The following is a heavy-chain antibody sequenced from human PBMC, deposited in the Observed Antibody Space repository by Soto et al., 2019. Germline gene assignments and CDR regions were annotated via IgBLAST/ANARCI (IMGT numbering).Heavy chain of an antibody. Sequence: GGSLRLSCAASGFTFSDYYMSLIRQAPGKGLEWVSYINSDGSHTIYVDSVKGRFTISRDNAKNTLYLQMDSLRPDDTGVYYCAGGMAGLDVWGQGTTVTVSS. V-gene: IGHV3-11*06. CDR3: AGGMAGLDV. J-gene: IGHJ6*02. CDR2: INSDGSHT. CDR1: GFTFSDYY.